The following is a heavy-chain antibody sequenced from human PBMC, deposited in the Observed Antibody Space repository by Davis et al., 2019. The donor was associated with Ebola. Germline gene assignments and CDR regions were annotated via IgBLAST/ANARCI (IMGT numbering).Heavy chain of an antibody. CDR2: LSGSGGTT. CDR1: GFTFSTYA. J-gene: IGHJ4*02. V-gene: IGHV3-23*01. CDR3: AKDISPHIGVIVTQVDY. D-gene: IGHD3-10*01. Sequence: GESLKISCAASGFTFSTYAMSWVRQAPGKGLEWVSALSGSGGTTYYADSVKGRFTISRDNSKNTLYLQMNSLRAEDTAVYYCAKDISPHIGVIVTQVDYWGQGTLVTVSS.